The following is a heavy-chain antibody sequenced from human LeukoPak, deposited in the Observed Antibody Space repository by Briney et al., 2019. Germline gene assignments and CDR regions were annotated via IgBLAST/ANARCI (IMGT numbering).Heavy chain of an antibody. J-gene: IGHJ4*02. CDR2: ITSNGASI. D-gene: IGHD6-19*01. V-gene: IGHV3-64D*06. Sequence: GGSLRLSCSASGFTFSSDAMHWVRQAPGMGLEFISSITSNGASINYADSVKGRFTISRDNSKNTLYLQMSSLRTEDTALYYCVRRGNIGWYDYWGQGTLVTVSS. CDR3: VRRGNIGWYDY. CDR1: GFTFSSDA.